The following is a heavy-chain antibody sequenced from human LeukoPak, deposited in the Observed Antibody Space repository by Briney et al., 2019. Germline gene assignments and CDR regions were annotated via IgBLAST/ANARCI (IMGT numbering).Heavy chain of an antibody. J-gene: IGHJ4*02. CDR3: ARDGDCSGGSCYSGGYY. CDR1: GGTFSSYA. CDR2: IIPIFGTA. V-gene: IGHV1-69*13. Sequence: SVKVSCRASGGTFSSYAISWVRQAPGQGLEWMGGIIPIFGTANYAQKFQGRVTITADESTSTAYMELSSLRSEDTAVYYCARDGDCSGGSCYSGGYYWGQGTLVTVSS. D-gene: IGHD2-15*01.